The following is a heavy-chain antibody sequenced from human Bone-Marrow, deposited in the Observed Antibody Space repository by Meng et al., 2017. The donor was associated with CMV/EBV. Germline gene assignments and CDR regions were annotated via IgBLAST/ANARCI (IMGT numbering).Heavy chain of an antibody. D-gene: IGHD1-26*01. CDR1: GGSVTSNSYY. Sequence: GSLRLSCTVSGGSVTSNSYYWSWIRQPPGKGLEWIGYIYYSGSTNYNPSLKSRVTISVDTSKNQFSLKLSSVTAADTAVYYCARSSLYRRDAFDIWGQGKMVPVSS. CDR3: ARSSLYRRDAFDI. CDR2: IYYSGST. J-gene: IGHJ3*02. V-gene: IGHV4-61*01.